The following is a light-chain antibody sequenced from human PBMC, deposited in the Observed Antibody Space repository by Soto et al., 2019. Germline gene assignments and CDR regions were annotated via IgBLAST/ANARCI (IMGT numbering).Light chain of an antibody. CDR3: QQRSHWPRT. CDR1: QSVSSY. J-gene: IGKJ1*01. Sequence: EIVLTQSPATLSLSPGERATLSCRASQSVSSYLAWYRQNPGQAPRLLIYDASNRATGIPDRFSGSGSGTDFTLTISSLEPEDFTVYYCQQRSHWPRTFGQGTKVDI. V-gene: IGKV3-11*01. CDR2: DAS.